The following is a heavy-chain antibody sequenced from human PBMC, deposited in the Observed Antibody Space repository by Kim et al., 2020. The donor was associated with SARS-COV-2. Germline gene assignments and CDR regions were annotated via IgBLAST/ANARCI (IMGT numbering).Heavy chain of an antibody. CDR3: ARDRLGRWTKTTYYYMDV. V-gene: IGHV4-30-4*01. Sequence: SETLSLTCTVSGGSISSGDYYWSWIRQPPGKGLEWIGYIYYSGSTYYNPSLKSRVTISVDTSKNQFSLKLSSVTAADTAVYYCARDRLGRWTKTTYYYMDVWGKGTTVTVSS. CDR2: IYYSGST. D-gene: IGHD1-1*01. J-gene: IGHJ6*03. CDR1: GGSISSGDYY.